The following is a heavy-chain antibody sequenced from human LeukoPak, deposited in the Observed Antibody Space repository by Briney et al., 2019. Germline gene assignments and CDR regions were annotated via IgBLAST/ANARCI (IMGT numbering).Heavy chain of an antibody. J-gene: IGHJ4*02. CDR1: GYTLTELS. V-gene: IGHV1-24*01. CDR3: ATVGGSGWYRRPGREDY. D-gene: IGHD6-19*01. CDR2: FDPEDGET. Sequence: ASVKVSCKVSGYTLTELSMHWVRQAPGKGLEWMGGFDPEDGETIYAQKFQGRVTMTEDTSTDTAYMELSSLRSEDTAVYYCATVGGSGWYRRPGREDYWGQGTLVTVSS.